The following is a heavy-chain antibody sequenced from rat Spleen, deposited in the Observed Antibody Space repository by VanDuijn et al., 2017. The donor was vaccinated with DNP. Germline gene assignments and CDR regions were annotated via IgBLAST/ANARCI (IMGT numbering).Heavy chain of an antibody. CDR1: GFTFSNSD. CDR3: ATDRAAIFDY. D-gene: IGHD1-2*01. J-gene: IGHJ2*01. CDR2: ISTSGGST. V-gene: IGHV5-25*01. Sequence: EVQLVESGGGLVQPGRSMKLSCAASGFTFSNSDMAWVRQAPTKGLEWVASISTSGGSTYYRDSVKGRFTISRDNAKSTLYLQMDSLRSEDTATYYCATDRAAIFDYWGQGVMVTVSS.